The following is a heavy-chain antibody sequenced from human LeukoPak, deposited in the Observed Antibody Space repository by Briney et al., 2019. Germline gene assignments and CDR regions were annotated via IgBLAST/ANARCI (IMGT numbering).Heavy chain of an antibody. J-gene: IGHJ4*02. D-gene: IGHD2-15*01. CDR2: IKQGGSET. Sequence: GGSLRLSCEASGLTFSNFWMTWLRQAPGKGLEWVANIKQGGSETYYLDSVRGRFTISRDNAKNSMYLQMNSLKAEDTAVYYCVGCSGGTCSDFDYWGRGTLVTVSS. CDR3: VGCSGGTCSDFDY. CDR1: GLTFSNFW. V-gene: IGHV3-7*01.